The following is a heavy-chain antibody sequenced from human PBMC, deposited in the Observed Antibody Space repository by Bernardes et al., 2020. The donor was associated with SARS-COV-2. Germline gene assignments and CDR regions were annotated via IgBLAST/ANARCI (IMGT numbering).Heavy chain of an antibody. D-gene: IGHD3-3*01. J-gene: IGHJ4*02. V-gene: IGHV3-23*01. CDR3: AKREYYDFWSGPMDY. Sequence: VGPLWRSCAASGFTFRSSAMNWVRQAPGKGLEWVSAISGSGGSTYYADSVRGRFTISRDNSKNTLYLQMNSQRAEDTAVYYCAKREYYDFWSGPMDYWGQGTLVTISS. CDR2: ISGSGGST. CDR1: GFTFRSSA.